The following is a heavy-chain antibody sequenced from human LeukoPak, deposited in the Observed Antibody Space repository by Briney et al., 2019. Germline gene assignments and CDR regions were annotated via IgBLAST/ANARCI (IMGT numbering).Heavy chain of an antibody. CDR1: GLTFSSYG. Sequence: GGSLRLSCAASGLTFSSYGMHWVRQAPGKGLEWVAFIRYDGSNKYYADSVKGRFTISRDNSKNTLYLQMNSLRAEDTAVYYCAKISRYYYTELDYWGQGTLVTVSS. CDR2: IRYDGSNK. CDR3: AKISRYYYTELDY. D-gene: IGHD3-22*01. J-gene: IGHJ4*02. V-gene: IGHV3-30*02.